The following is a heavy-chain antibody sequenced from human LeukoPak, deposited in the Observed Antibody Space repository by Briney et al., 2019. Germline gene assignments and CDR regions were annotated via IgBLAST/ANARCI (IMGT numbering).Heavy chain of an antibody. Sequence: PSETLSLTCTVSGGSISSYYWGWIRQPPGKGLEWIGSIYYSGSTYYNPSLKSRVTISVDTSKNQFSLKLGSVTAADTAVYYCARGSSSWYNWFDPWGQGTLVTVSS. J-gene: IGHJ5*02. D-gene: IGHD6-13*01. CDR1: GGSISSYY. V-gene: IGHV4-39*01. CDR2: IYYSGST. CDR3: ARGSSSWYNWFDP.